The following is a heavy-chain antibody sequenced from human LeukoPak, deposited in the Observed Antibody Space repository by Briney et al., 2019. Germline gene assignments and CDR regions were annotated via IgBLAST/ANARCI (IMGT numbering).Heavy chain of an antibody. D-gene: IGHD3-10*01. CDR2: INHSGST. Sequence: SETLSLTCAVYGGSFSGYYWSWIRQPPGKGLEWIGEINHSGSTNYNPSLKSRVTISVDTSKNQFSLKLSSVTAADTAVYYCARGSYYGSGSYYKPRGFDPWGQGTLVTVPS. CDR3: ARGSYYGSGSYYKPRGFDP. CDR1: GGSFSGYY. J-gene: IGHJ5*02. V-gene: IGHV4-34*01.